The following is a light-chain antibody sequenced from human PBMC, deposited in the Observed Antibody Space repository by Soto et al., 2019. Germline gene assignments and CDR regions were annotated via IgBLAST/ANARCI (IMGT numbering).Light chain of an antibody. Sequence: QLVLTQSPSASASLGASVNLTCTLSSGHSSYAIARHQQQPEKGPRYLMKLNSDGSHSMGGGIPYRFSGSSSGAERYLTISSLQSEDEADYYCQTWGSGIVVFGAGTKLTVL. CDR3: QTWGSGIVV. CDR1: SGHSSYA. V-gene: IGLV4-69*01. J-gene: IGLJ2*01. CDR2: LNSDGSH.